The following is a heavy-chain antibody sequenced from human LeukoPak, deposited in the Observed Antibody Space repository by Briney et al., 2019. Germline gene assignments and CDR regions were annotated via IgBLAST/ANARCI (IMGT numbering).Heavy chain of an antibody. CDR2: IIPFFGIA. CDR3: ARGGRYYYDSSGYYDY. Sequence: SVNVSCKASGCTFSSYAISWVRQAPGQGLDWMGRIIPFFGIANYAQKFQGRVTITADKSTSTAYMELSSLRSEDTAVYYCARGGRYYYDSSGYYDYWGQGTLVTVSS. CDR1: GCTFSSYA. D-gene: IGHD3-22*01. V-gene: IGHV1-69*04. J-gene: IGHJ4*02.